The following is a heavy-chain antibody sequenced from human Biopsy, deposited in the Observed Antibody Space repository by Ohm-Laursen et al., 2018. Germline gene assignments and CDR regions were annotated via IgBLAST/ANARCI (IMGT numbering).Heavy chain of an antibody. V-gene: IGHV1-2*02. CDR2: INAKTGDT. Sequence: SSVKVSCKASGYTFTGYHVHWVRQAPGQGLEWMGWINAKTGDTNYAQKFQGRVTMTRDTSISTAYVDLSSLRTDDTAVYYCTRGGYYYDRLAYYYGFDPWGQGTLVTVSS. J-gene: IGHJ5*02. CDR3: TRGGYYYDRLAYYYGFDP. CDR1: GYTFTGYH. D-gene: IGHD3-22*01.